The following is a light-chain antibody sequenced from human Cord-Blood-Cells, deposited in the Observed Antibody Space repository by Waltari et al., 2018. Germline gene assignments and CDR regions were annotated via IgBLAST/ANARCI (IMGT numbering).Light chain of an antibody. CDR1: QSISSN. V-gene: IGKV1-39*01. J-gene: IGKJ4*01. CDR2: AAS. Sequence: DIQMTQSPSSLSASVGDRVTIPCRASQSISSNLNWYQQKPGTAPKLLIYAASNLQSGVPSRFSGSGSGTDFTLTISSLQPEDFATYYCQQSYSTPPTFGGGTKVEIK. CDR3: QQSYSTPPT.